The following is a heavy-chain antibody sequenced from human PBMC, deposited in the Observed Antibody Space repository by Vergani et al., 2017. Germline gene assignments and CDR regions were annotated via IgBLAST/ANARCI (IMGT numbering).Heavy chain of an antibody. J-gene: IGHJ5*02. V-gene: IGHV3-23*04. Sequence: EVQLVESGGGLVQPGGSLRLSCAASGFTFSSYSMNWVRQAPGKGLEWVSYISSSGGSTYYADSVKGRFTISRDNSKNTLYLQMNSLRAEDTAVYYCAKDRATKFPSHRGNNNWFDPWGQGTLVTVSS. CDR3: AKDRATKFPSHRGNNNWFDP. D-gene: IGHD1/OR15-1a*01. CDR2: ISSSGGST. CDR1: GFTFSSYS.